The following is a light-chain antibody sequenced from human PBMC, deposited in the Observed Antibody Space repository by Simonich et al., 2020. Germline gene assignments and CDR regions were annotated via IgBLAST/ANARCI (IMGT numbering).Light chain of an antibody. CDR2: DCS. V-gene: IGLV2-14*01. CDR1: SSDVGGFNY. CDR3: SSYTSSSTWV. J-gene: IGLJ3*02. Sequence: QSALTQPASVSGSPGQSITISCTGTSSDVGGFNYVSWYQQHPGKAPKLMIYDCSKRPAGVSNRFSGSKSGNTASLTISGLQAEDEADYYCSSYTSSSTWVFGGGTKLTVL.